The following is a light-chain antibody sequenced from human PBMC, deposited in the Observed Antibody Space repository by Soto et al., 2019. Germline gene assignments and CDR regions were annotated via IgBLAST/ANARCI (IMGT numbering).Light chain of an antibody. V-gene: IGLV4-69*01. CDR2: LNSDGSH. J-gene: IGLJ2*01. CDR3: QTGGTGIL. CDR1: SGHSSYA. Sequence: QSVLTQSPSASASLGASVKLTCTLSSGHSSYAIAWHQQQPEKGPRYLMKLNSDGSHSKGDGIPDRFSGSSSGAERYLTISRLQSEDEADYYCQTGGTGILFGGGTKLTVL.